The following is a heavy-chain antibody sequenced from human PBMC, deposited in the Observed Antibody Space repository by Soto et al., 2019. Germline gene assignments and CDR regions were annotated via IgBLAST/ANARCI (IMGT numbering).Heavy chain of an antibody. V-gene: IGHV3-21*01. CDR3: ARDPLGSSGNEYFEH. CDR1: GLIFSSYT. CDR2: ISGSGSHR. J-gene: IGHJ1*01. Sequence: VGSLRLSCAASGLIFSSYTMNWVRQAPGKGLEWVSSISGSGSHRYYTDSMKGRITISRDNAKNSLYLQMNSLRADDTAVYYCARDPLGSSGNEYFEHWGQGTLVTVS. D-gene: IGHD1-26*01.